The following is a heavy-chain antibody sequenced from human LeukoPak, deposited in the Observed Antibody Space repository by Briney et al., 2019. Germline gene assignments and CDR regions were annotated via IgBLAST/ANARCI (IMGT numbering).Heavy chain of an antibody. CDR1: GGSISSSSYY. J-gene: IGHJ5*02. CDR2: IYYSGST. Sequence: SETLSLTCTVSGGSISSSSYYWGWIRQPPGKGLEWIGSIYYSGSTYYNPSLKSRVTISVDTSKNQFSLKLSSVTAADTAVYYCARFATVTTSFDWFDPWGQGTLVTVSS. V-gene: IGHV4-39*01. D-gene: IGHD4-17*01. CDR3: ARFATVTTSFDWFDP.